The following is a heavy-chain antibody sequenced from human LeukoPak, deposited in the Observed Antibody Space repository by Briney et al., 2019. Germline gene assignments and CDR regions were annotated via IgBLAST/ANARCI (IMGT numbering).Heavy chain of an antibody. CDR3: ATNLGVSSSYGAFDI. Sequence: GGSLRLSCAASGFTFSSYAMSWVRQAPGKGLEWVSAISGSGGSTYYADSVKGRFTISRDNSKNMLYLQMNSLRAEDTAVYYCATNLGVSSSYGAFDIWGQGTMVTVSS. J-gene: IGHJ3*02. D-gene: IGHD6-6*01. V-gene: IGHV3-23*01. CDR1: GFTFSSYA. CDR2: ISGSGGST.